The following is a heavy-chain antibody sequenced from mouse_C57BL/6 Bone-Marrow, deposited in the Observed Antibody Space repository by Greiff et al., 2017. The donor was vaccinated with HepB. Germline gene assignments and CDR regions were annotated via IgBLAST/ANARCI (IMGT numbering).Heavy chain of an antibody. D-gene: IGHD2-10*01. CDR2: IHPNSGST. CDR3: ARERAYYGNFDY. J-gene: IGHJ2*01. V-gene: IGHV1-64*01. Sequence: VQLQQPGAELVKPGASVKLSCKASGYTFTSYWMHWVKQRPGQGLEWIGMIHPNSGSTNYNEKFKSKATLTVDKSSSTAYMQLSSLTSEDSAVYYCARERAYYGNFDYWGQGTTLTVSS. CDR1: GYTFTSYW.